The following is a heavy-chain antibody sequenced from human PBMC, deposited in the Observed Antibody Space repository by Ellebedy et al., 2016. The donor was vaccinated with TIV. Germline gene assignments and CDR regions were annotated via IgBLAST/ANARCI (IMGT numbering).Heavy chain of an antibody. V-gene: IGHV3-23*01. Sequence: PGGSLRLSCAASGFTFRVNAMTWVRQAPGKGLEWVSTIGVSGASTHYSDSVKGRFTISRDNSKDTLYLQMNSLRAEDTAIYYCARDPVGVGPAFDVWGQGTMVTVSS. D-gene: IGHD4-23*01. CDR1: GFTFRVNA. CDR3: ARDPVGVGPAFDV. CDR2: IGVSGAST. J-gene: IGHJ3*01.